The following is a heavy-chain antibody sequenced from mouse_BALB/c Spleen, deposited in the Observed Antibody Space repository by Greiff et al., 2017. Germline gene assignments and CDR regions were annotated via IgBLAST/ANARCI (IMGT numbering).Heavy chain of an antibody. CDR3: YYGNYWFAY. D-gene: IGHD2-1*01. CDR1: GYAFSSYW. CDR2: IYPGDGDT. V-gene: IGHV1-80*01. J-gene: IGHJ3*01. Sequence: QVQLKQSGAELVRPGSSVKISCKASGYAFSSYWMNWVKQRPGQGLEWIGQIYPGDGDTNYNGKFKGKATLTADKSSSTAYMQLSSLTSEDSAVYFCYYGNYWFAYWGQGTLVTVSA.